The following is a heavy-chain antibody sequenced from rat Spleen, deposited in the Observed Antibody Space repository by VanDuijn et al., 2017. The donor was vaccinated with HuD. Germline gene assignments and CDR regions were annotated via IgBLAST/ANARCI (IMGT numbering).Heavy chain of an antibody. CDR1: GLTFSNYG. J-gene: IGHJ3*01. CDR2: ISPSGAIT. CDR3: ATAGTRISRFAY. D-gene: IGHD1-4*01. Sequence: EVQLVESGGGLVQPGRSLKLSCAVSGLTFSNYGMHWIRQAPTKGLEWVASISPSGAITDYRDSVKGRFAISRDIAKSALYLQMDSLGSEDTATYYCATAGTRISRFAYWGQGTLVTVSS. V-gene: IGHV5-19*01.